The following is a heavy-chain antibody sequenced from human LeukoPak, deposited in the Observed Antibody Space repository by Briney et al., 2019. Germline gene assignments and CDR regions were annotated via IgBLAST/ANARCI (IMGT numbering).Heavy chain of an antibody. CDR1: GYTFTGYY. V-gene: IGHV1-2*02. J-gene: IGHJ4*02. CDR3: ARGEALRFLEWLSPNDY. CDR2: INPNSGGT. D-gene: IGHD3-3*01. Sequence: ASVKVSCKASGYTFTGYYMHWVRQAPGQGPEWMGWINPNSGGTNYAQKFQGRVTMTRDTSISTAYMELSRLRSDDTAVYYCARGEALRFLEWLSPNDYWGQGTLVTVSS.